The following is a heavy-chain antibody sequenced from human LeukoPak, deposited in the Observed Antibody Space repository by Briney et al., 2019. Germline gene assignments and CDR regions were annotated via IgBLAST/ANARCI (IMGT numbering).Heavy chain of an antibody. CDR1: GFSVSNNY. J-gene: IGHJ6*04. CDR2: VYSGGDT. CDR3: ARDSTGASV. Sequence: GGSLRLSCAASGFSVSNNYASWVRQAPGKGLEWISAVYSGGDTYYIESVRGRFTISRDNSKNTIHLQMNGLTPEDTAMYYWARDSTGASVWGKGTTVTVSS. D-gene: IGHD1-14*01. V-gene: IGHV3-53*01.